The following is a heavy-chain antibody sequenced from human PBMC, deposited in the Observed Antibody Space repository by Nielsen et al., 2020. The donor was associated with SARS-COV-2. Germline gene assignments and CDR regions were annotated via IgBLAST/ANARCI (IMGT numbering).Heavy chain of an antibody. CDR3: AKGYSSSWSTFDY. CDR2: ITWDGGSA. D-gene: IGHD6-13*01. Sequence: GGSLRLSCAASGFTFDDYTMHWVRQAPGKGLEWVSFITWDGGSAYYADSVKGRFTISRDNRQNSLYLQMNSLRAEDTALYYCAKGYSSSWSTFDYWGRGTLVTVSS. CDR1: GFTFDDYT. V-gene: IGHV3-43D*03. J-gene: IGHJ4*02.